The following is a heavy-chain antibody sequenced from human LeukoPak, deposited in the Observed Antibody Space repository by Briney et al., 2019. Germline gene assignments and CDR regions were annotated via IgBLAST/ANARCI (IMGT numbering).Heavy chain of an antibody. J-gene: IGHJ5*02. CDR3: ARGGQLNGFDP. D-gene: IGHD5-18*01. Sequence: PSETLPLTCTVSGDSISSSYWSWIRQPPGKGLEWIGYISYSGSTSSNPSLRSRVTISVDTSKNQFSLRLTSVTAADTAMYYCARGGQLNGFDPWGQGALVTVSS. V-gene: IGHV4-59*01. CDR2: ISYSGST. CDR1: GDSISSSY.